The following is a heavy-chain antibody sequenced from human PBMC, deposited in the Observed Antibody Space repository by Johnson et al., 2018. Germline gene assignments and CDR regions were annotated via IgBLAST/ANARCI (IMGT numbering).Heavy chain of an antibody. D-gene: IGHD3-10*01. V-gene: IGHV3-9*01. CDR1: GFTFDDYA. J-gene: IGHJ1*01. CDR3: AKDNGRGWLSFQH. CDR2: ISGNSGSI. Sequence: EVQLVESGGGLVQPGRSLRLSCAASGFTFDDYAMHWVRQAPGKGLEWVSGISGNSGSIGYADSVKGRFPISRYNAKTSLYLQMNSLRAEDTALYYCAKDNGRGWLSFQHWGQGTLVTVSS.